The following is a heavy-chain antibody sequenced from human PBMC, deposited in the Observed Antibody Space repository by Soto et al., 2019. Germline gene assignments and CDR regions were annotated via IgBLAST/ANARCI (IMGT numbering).Heavy chain of an antibody. Sequence: EVQLLESGGGLVQPGGSLRLSCAASGFTFSSYAMSWVRQAPGKGLEWVSAISGSGGSTYYADSVKGRFTISRDNSKNTLYLKMNSLRSEDTAVYYCARRSSGWYFDYCGQGTLVTVSS. V-gene: IGHV3-23*01. D-gene: IGHD6-19*01. CDR1: GFTFSSYA. CDR3: ARRSSGWYFDY. CDR2: ISGSGGST. J-gene: IGHJ4*02.